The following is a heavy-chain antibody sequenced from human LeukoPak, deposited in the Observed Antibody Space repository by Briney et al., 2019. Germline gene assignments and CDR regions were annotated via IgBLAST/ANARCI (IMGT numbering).Heavy chain of an antibody. D-gene: IGHD3-22*01. V-gene: IGHV3-48*04. CDR3: ARDDSSGYYYAWFDP. CDR2: ISSSGSTI. CDR1: GFTFSRYS. J-gene: IGHJ5*02. Sequence: GGSLRLSCVASGFTFSRYSMNWVRQAPGKGLEWVSYISSSGSTIYYADSVKGRFTISRDNAKNSLYLQMNSLRAEDTAVYYCARDDSSGYYYAWFDPWGQGTLVTVSS.